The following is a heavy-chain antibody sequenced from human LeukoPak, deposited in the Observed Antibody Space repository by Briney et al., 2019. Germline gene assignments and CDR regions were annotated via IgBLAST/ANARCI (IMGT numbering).Heavy chain of an antibody. V-gene: IGHV1-58*01. CDR2: IVVGSGNT. J-gene: IGHJ4*02. CDR3: AAVVSPGVVAGMTHDY. D-gene: IGHD2-15*01. CDR1: GFTFTSSA. Sequence: TSVKVSCKASGFTFTSSAVQWVRQARGQRLEWIGWIVVGSGNTNYAQKFQERVTITRDMSTSTAYMELSSLRSEDTAVYYCAAVVSPGVVAGMTHDYWGQGTLVTVSS.